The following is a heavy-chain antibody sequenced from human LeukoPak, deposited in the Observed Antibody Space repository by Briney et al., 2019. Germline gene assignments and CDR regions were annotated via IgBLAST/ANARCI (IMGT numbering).Heavy chain of an antibody. CDR1: GGSINGYY. CDR3: ARITRPLAPIDY. CDR2: IYYSGST. D-gene: IGHD1-14*01. V-gene: IGHV4-59*01. J-gene: IGHJ4*02. Sequence: PSETLSLTCTVSGGSINGYYWSWIRQPPGKGLEWIGYIYYSGSTNYNPSLKSRVTISVDSSKNQLSLKVSSVTAADTALYYCARITRPLAPIDYWGQGALVTVSS.